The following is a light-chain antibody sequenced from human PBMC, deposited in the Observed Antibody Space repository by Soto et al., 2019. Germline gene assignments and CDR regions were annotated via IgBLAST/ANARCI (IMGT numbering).Light chain of an antibody. J-gene: IGKJ4*01. CDR3: MQSVQFPRT. CDR1: QSLLHSDGKTY. Sequence: DIVMTQTPLSLSVTPGQPASISCKSSQSLLHSDGKTYLYWYLQKPGHPPQLLIFEVSNHFSGVSDRFSGSGSGTDFTLKISRVEAEDVGVYYCMQSVQFPRTFGGGTKVDIK. V-gene: IGKV2D-29*01. CDR2: EVS.